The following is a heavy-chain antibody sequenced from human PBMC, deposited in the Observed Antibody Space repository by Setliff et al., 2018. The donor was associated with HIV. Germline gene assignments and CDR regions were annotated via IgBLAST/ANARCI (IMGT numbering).Heavy chain of an antibody. D-gene: IGHD3-10*01. V-gene: IGHV1-18*01. J-gene: IGHJ4*02. CDR2: ISTYSDET. CDR3: ARDRQDYSAGSYIYYFDY. CDR1: GYTFTAYG. Sequence: ASVKVSCKPSGYTFTAYGLSWVRQAPGQGLEWMGWISTYSDETSYAQKLQGRVTMTTDTSTSTAYMELRSLRSDDTAVYYCARDRQDYSAGSYIYYFDYWGQGTLVTVAS.